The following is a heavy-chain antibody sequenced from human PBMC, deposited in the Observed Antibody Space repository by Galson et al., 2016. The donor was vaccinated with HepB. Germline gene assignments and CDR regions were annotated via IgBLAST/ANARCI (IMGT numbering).Heavy chain of an antibody. CDR3: AREYSSYAFDI. CDR2: INPGNGDT. J-gene: IGHJ3*02. D-gene: IGHD2-15*01. Sequence: SVKVSCKASGYTFTNYAMNWVRRAPGHRLEWMGWINPGNGDTNYAQQFQGRVSFTRDTSAKIAYMELSSLRSEDTAVYYCAREYSSYAFDIWGQGTMVTVSS. V-gene: IGHV1-3*01. CDR1: GYTFTNYA.